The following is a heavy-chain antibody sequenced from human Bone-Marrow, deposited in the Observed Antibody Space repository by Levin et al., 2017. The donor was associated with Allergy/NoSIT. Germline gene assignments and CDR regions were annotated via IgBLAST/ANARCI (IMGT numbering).Heavy chain of an antibody. CDR1: GGSFSSGGYS. D-gene: IGHD6-19*01. Sequence: LRLSCAVSGGSFSSGGYSWSWIRQPPGKGLEWIGHIYHSGSTYYNPPLKSRVTISVDRSKNQSSLNLNSVTAADTVWYCCARDYSSGWANWFDPWGQVTLVTVSS. V-gene: IGHV4-30-2*01. CDR2: IYHSGST. CDR3: ARDYSSGWANWFDP. J-gene: IGHJ5*02.